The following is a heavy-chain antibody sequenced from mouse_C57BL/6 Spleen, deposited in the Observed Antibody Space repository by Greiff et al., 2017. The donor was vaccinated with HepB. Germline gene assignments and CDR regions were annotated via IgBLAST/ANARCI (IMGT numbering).Heavy chain of an antibody. CDR3: ARRGYGYDGGWYFDV. D-gene: IGHD2-2*01. J-gene: IGHJ1*03. CDR1: GYTFTSYT. Sequence: QVQLQQSGAELARPGASVKMSCKASGYTFTSYTMHWVKQRPGPGLEWIGYINPSSGYTKYNQKFKDKATLTADKSSSTAYMQLSSLTSEDSAVYYCARRGYGYDGGWYFDVWGTGTTVTVSS. CDR2: INPSSGYT. V-gene: IGHV1-4*01.